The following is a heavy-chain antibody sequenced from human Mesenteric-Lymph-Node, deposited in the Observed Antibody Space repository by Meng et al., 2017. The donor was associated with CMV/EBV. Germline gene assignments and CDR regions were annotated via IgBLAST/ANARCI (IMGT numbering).Heavy chain of an antibody. V-gene: IGHV1-69*05. J-gene: IGHJ6*02. CDR2: IIPLSGTT. D-gene: IGHD2-2*01. CDR3: ARRRYCSSTSCYYYFYAMDV. CDR1: GFTFSSSA. Sequence: SVKVSCKASGFTFSSSAISWVRQAPGQGLEWVGGIIPLSGTTKYAQKFQGRVTIATDEATTTVYMLLTRLRSEDTAMYYCARRRYCSSTSCYYYFYAMDVWGQGTTVTVSS.